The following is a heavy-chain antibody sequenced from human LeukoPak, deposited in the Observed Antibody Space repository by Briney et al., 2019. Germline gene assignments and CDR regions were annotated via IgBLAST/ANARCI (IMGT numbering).Heavy chain of an antibody. D-gene: IGHD3-9*01. V-gene: IGHV3-23*01. CDR2: IGASGGST. CDR3: AKAEGYDILTGLDY. Sequence: GGSLRLSCAASGFTVSSNYMSWVRQAPGKGLEWVSGIGASGGSTYYADSVEGRFTISRDNSKNTLYLQMNSLRTEDTAVYYCAKAEGYDILTGLDYWGQGTLVTVSS. J-gene: IGHJ4*02. CDR1: GFTVSSNY.